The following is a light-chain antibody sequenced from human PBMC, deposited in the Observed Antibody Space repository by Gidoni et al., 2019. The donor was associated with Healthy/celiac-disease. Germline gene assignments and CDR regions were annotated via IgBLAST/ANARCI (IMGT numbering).Light chain of an antibody. V-gene: IGKV3-20*01. CDR1: QSVSSSY. Sequence: DIVLTQSPGTLSLSPGERATLSCRASQSVSSSYLAWYQQKPGQAPSLLISGAASRATGIPDRFSGSRSGTDFTLTISRLEPEDVAVYYCQQYGSSPGYTFGQGTKLEIK. CDR2: GAA. J-gene: IGKJ2*01. CDR3: QQYGSSPGYT.